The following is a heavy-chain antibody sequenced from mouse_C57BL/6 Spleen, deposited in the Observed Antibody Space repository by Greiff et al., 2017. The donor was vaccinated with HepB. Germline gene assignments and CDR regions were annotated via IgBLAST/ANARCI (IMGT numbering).Heavy chain of an antibody. D-gene: IGHD2-3*01. CDR2: ISYDGSN. J-gene: IGHJ1*03. Sequence: EVQLQQSGPGLVKPSQSLSLTCSVTGYSITSGYYWNWIRQFPGNKLEWMGYISYDGSNNYNPSLKNRISITRDTSKNQFFLKLNSVTTEDTATYYCARAWLLPPRYFDVWGTGTTVTVSS. CDR1: GYSITSGYY. V-gene: IGHV3-6*01. CDR3: ARAWLLPPRYFDV.